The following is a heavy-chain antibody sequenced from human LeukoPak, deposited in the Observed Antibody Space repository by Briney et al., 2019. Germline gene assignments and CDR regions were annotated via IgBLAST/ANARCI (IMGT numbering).Heavy chain of an antibody. V-gene: IGHV1-18*01. D-gene: IGHD3-3*01. Sequence: ASVKVSCKASGYTFTSYGISWVRQAPGQGLEWMGWISAYNGNTNYAQKLQGRVTMTTDTSTSTAYMELRSLRSDDTAVYYCARLATIFGVGHLYYYMDVWGKGTTVTVSS. J-gene: IGHJ6*03. CDR2: ISAYNGNT. CDR1: GYTFTSYG. CDR3: ARLATIFGVGHLYYYMDV.